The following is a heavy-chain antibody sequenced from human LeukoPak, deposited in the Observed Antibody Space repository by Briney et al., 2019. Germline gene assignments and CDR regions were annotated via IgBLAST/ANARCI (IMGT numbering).Heavy chain of an antibody. V-gene: IGHV3-7*01. D-gene: IGHD5-18*01. CDR2: IKKDGSEK. Sequence: PGGSLRLSCAASGFTFSSYWMSWVRQAPGKGLEWVANIKKDGSEKYYVDSVKGRFTISRDNAKTSLYLQMNSLRAEDTAVYYCARHLSGITGYTYGRGIDYWGQGPWSPFPQ. CDR1: GFTFSSYW. J-gene: IGHJ4*02. CDR3: ARHLSGITGYTYGRGIDY.